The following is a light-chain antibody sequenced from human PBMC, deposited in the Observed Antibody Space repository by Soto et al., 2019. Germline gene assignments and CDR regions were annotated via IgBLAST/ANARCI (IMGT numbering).Light chain of an antibody. J-gene: IGKJ4*01. Sequence: DIQMTQSPSTLSASVGDRVTITCRASQSISSWLAWYQQKPGKAPKLLIYDASSLESGVPSRFSGSGSGTEFTLTISNLQPDDFATYYCQQYNSYRLTFGGGTKVEIK. V-gene: IGKV1-5*01. CDR2: DAS. CDR1: QSISSW. CDR3: QQYNSYRLT.